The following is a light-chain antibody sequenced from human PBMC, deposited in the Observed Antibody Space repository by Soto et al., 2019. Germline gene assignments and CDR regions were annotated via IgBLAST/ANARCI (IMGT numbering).Light chain of an antibody. V-gene: IGKV3-15*01. Sequence: EIVMTQSPAALSVSPGERVTLSCRASQSVSRFLAWYQQRPGQAPRLLIYDTSTSATGGPARVSGSRSGTEFSLTISSLLSEDFAVCYCQQYDNWPPCTFGQGTKLEVK. CDR1: QSVSRF. CDR2: DTS. J-gene: IGKJ2*02. CDR3: QQYDNWPPCT.